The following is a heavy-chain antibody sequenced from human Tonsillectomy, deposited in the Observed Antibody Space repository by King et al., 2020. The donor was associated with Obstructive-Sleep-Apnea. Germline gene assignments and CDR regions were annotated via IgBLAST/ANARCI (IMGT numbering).Heavy chain of an antibody. V-gene: IGHV5-51*01. D-gene: IGHD3-22*01. CDR2: IYPGDSDT. J-gene: IGHJ3*02. Sequence: VQLVESGAEIKKPGESLKISCKGSRYSFSDYWIGWVRQMPGKGLEWMGIIYPGDSDTRYSPSFQGHVTFSADESISTAYLQWSSLKASDTGMYYCARADYYDQAFDTGGQGTMVTVSS. CDR3: ARADYYDQAFDT. CDR1: RYSFSDYW.